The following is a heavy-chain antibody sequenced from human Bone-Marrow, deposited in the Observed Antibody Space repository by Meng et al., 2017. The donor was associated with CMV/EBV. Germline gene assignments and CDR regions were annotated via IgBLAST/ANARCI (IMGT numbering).Heavy chain of an antibody. J-gene: IGHJ3*02. CDR2: ISYDGSNK. CDR1: GFTFSSYA. CDR3: ARVGRYCSSTSCFNAFDI. D-gene: IGHD2-2*01. V-gene: IGHV3-30*04. Sequence: GESLKISCAASGFTFSSYAMHWVRQAPGKGLEWVAVISYDGSNKYYADSVKGRFTISRDNSKNTLYLQMNSLRAEDTAVYYCARVGRYCSSTSCFNAFDIWGQGTMVTVSS.